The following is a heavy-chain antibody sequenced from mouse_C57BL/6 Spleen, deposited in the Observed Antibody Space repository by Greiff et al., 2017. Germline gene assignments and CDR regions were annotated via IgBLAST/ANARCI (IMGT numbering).Heavy chain of an antibody. CDR3: ARELLRLMDY. CDR2: IYPGSGNT. V-gene: IGHV1-76*01. J-gene: IGHJ4*01. CDR1: GYTFTDYY. Sequence: QVQLKESGAELVRPGASVKLSCKASGYTFTDYYINWVKQRPGQGLEWIARIYPGSGNTYYNEKFKGKATLTAEKSSSTAYMQLSSLTSEDSAVYFCARELLRLMDYWGQGTSVTVSS. D-gene: IGHD1-2*01.